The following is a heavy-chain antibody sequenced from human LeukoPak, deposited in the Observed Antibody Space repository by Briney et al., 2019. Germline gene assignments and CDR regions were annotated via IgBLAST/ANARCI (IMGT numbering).Heavy chain of an antibody. CDR1: GYTFIDYY. D-gene: IGHD4-11*01. CDR2: ISPNSGGT. CDR3: ARAMTTLNDY. V-gene: IGHV1-2*02. J-gene: IGHJ4*02. Sequence: ASVKVSCKASGYTFIDYYMHWVRQAPGQGLEWMGWISPNSGGTNHAQKFQGRVTMTRDTSITTAYMELSSLRSDDTAVYYCARAMTTLNDYWGQGTLVTVSS.